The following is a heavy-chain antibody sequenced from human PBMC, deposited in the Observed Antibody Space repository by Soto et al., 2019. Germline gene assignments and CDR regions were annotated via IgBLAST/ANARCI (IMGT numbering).Heavy chain of an antibody. CDR3: ARDELTGELYHYGMDV. CDR2: IIPIFGTA. Sequence: QVQLVQSGAEVKKPGSSVKVSCKASGGTFSSYAISWVRQAPGQRLEWMGGIIPIFGTANYAKKFQGRVTITADESTSTAYMELSSLRSEDTAVYYCARDELTGELYHYGMDVWGQGTTVTVSS. D-gene: IGHD7-27*01. V-gene: IGHV1-69*01. J-gene: IGHJ6*02. CDR1: GGTFSSYA.